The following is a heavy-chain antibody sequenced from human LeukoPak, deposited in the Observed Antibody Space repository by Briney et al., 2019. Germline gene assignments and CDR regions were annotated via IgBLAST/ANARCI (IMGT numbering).Heavy chain of an antibody. J-gene: IGHJ5*02. D-gene: IGHD3-16*01. CDR1: GYTFTGYY. CDR2: INPNSGGT. CDR3: ARYVEQDGYKRHQGWGTNWFDP. V-gene: IGHV1-2*02. Sequence: ASVKVSCKASGYTFTGYYMHWVRQAPGQGLEWMGWINPNSGGTNYAQKFQGRVTMTRDTSISTAYMELSRLRSDETAVYYCARYVEQDGYKRHQGWGTNWFDPWGQGTLVTVSS.